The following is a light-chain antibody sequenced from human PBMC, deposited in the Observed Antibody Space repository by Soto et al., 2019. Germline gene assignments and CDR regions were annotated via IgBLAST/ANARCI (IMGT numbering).Light chain of an antibody. CDR1: SSDVGFYNH. CDR3: SSYTSSSSLAI. CDR2: EVT. V-gene: IGLV2-14*01. Sequence: QSVLTQPASVSGSPGQSITISCSGNSSDVGFYNHVSWYQQHPGEAPKLLIYEVTIRPSGVSNRFSGSKSGNTASLTVSGLQAEDEGDYYCSSYTSSSSLAIFGGGTKLTVL. J-gene: IGLJ2*01.